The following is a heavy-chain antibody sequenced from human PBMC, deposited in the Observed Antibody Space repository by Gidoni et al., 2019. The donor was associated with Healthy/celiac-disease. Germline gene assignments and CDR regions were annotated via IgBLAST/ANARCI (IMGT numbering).Heavy chain of an antibody. CDR1: GEPIIAYG. CDR3: ARGDLSGGSSPPDDY. Sequence: QVQMVQAGAEVKEPGAAAKGSCGASGEPIIAYGMNWVRQAPGQGLEWVGVINPSGGNTNYAQKFRGRVTVTRDTSTGTVFMELSSLTSDDTAVYSCARGDLSGGSSPPDDYWGQGTLVTVSS. D-gene: IGHD1-26*01. V-gene: IGHV1-46*01. J-gene: IGHJ4*02. CDR2: INPSGGNT.